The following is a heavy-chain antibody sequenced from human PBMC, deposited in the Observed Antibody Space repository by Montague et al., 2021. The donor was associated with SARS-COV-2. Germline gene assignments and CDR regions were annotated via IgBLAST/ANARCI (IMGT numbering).Heavy chain of an antibody. V-gene: IGHV6-1*01. CDR3: ANFAVSDTTADY. J-gene: IGHJ4*02. CDR2: TYYRSKWFH. Sequence: CAISGDSVSSNSAAWNWIRQSPSRGLERLGRTYYRSKWFHDYAISVKSRIIINPATYKNQFSLQLNSVTPEDTAVYYCANFAVSDTTADYWGQGILVTVSS. D-gene: IGHD6-19*01. CDR1: GDSVSSNSAA.